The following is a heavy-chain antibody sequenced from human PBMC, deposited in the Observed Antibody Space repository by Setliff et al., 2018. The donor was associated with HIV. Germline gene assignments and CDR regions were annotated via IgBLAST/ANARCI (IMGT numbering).Heavy chain of an antibody. CDR1: GSGYSTLD. J-gene: IGHJ4*02. CDR2: INDDGSEE. D-gene: IGHD6-19*01. V-gene: IGHV3-7*01. CDR3: ARGLESRSGWLEMPHILNY. Sequence: GGSLRLSCAAFGSGYSTLDMDWGRQTPGKGLEWVANINDDGSEENYVESVMGRFTFTRDNTKKLVFLQMNSLRAEDTAVYYCARGLESRSGWLEMPHILNYWGQGTLVTVSS.